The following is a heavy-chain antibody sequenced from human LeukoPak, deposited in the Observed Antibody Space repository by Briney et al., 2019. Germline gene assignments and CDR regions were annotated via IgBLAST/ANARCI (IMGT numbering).Heavy chain of an antibody. D-gene: IGHD3-9*01. CDR2: ISYDGSNK. CDR1: GFTFSNYG. J-gene: IGHJ4*02. V-gene: IGHV3-30*18. Sequence: ALILSCASSGFTFSNYGMHWVRPAPRKGVEWVAIISYDGSNKYYADSVKGRFTISRDNSKNTLYLQMNSLRAEDTAVYYCAKSCLDTYYDTLTGSDYWGQGTLVTVSS. CDR3: AKSCLDTYYDTLTGSDY.